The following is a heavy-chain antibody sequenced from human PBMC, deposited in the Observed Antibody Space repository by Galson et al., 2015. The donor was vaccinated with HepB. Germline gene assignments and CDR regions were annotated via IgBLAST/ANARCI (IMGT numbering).Heavy chain of an antibody. CDR2: ISGSGGST. J-gene: IGHJ5*01. V-gene: IGHV3-23*01. Sequence: SLRLSCAASGFTLSSNAMSWVRQVPGKGLEWVSEISGSGGSTHYADPVKGRFTISSDSSKNTLFLQMSSLRAEDTAVYYCAKQNRSGWSESWGQGTQVTVSS. CDR1: GFTLSSNA. D-gene: IGHD3-22*01. CDR3: AKQNRSGWSES.